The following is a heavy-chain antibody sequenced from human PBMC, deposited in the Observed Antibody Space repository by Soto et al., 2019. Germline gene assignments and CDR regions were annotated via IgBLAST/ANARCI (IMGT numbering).Heavy chain of an antibody. J-gene: IGHJ4*02. CDR3: ARDAHPMYSSGWSFFDY. D-gene: IGHD6-19*01. Sequence: GASVKVSCKASGYAFTSNGIAWVRQAPGQGLEWMGRIIPILGIANYAQKFQGRVTITADKSTSTAYMELSSLRSEDTAVYYCARDAHPMYSSGWSFFDYWGQGTLVTVSS. CDR1: GYAFTSNG. V-gene: IGHV1-69*04. CDR2: IIPILGIA.